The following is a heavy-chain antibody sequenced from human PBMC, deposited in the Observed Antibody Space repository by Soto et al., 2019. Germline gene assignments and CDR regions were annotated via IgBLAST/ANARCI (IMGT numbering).Heavy chain of an antibody. CDR3: ASVDGDHEDGYFDY. CDR1: GYTYTSYG. J-gene: IGHJ4*02. V-gene: IGHV1-18*01. Sequence: QVQLVQSGAEVKKPGASVKVSCEASGYTYTSYGISGVRQAPGQGLEWMGWISAYEGNTNYAQELQGRVTMTTDTSTSTAYMELRSLRSDDTAVYYCASVDGDHEDGYFDYWGQGTLVTVSS. D-gene: IGHD4-17*01. CDR2: ISAYEGNT.